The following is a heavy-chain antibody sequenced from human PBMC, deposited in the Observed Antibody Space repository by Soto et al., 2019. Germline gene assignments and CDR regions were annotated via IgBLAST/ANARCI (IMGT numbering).Heavy chain of an antibody. CDR2: ISWNSGSI. CDR3: AKDGHSGGRGPFDY. D-gene: IGHD2-15*01. CDR1: GFTFDDYA. V-gene: IGHV3-9*01. Sequence: PGGSLRLSCAASGFTFDDYAMHWVRQAPGKGLEWVSGISWNSGSIGYADSVKGRFTISRDNAKNSLYLQMNSLRAEDTALYYCAKDGHSGGRGPFDYWGQGTLVTVSS. J-gene: IGHJ4*02.